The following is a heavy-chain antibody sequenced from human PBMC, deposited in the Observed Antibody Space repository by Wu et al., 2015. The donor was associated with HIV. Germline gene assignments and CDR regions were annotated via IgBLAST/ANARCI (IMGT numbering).Heavy chain of an antibody. CDR3: TRSTFAGGSDTWYSFDK. V-gene: IGHV1-69*13. Sequence: QVQLVRSGAEVKKPGVLSEGLLQGFWRHPQQLCYQLGATGPGQGLEWMGRIVPLFDAPNYSQKFHDRLTITADRSTTTAYMELSNLKSEDTAVYFCTRSTFAGGSDTWYSFDKWGQGTLVSVSS. CDR2: IVPLFDAP. D-gene: IGHD2-15*01. CDR1: RHPQQLC. J-gene: IGHJ4*02.